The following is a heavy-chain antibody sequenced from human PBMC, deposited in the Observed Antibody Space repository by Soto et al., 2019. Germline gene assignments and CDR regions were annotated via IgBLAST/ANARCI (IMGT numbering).Heavy chain of an antibody. D-gene: IGHD1-26*01. CDR1: GFSFSNYA. CDR3: ARGSSRGEGLHYFAY. V-gene: IGHV3-23*01. J-gene: IGHJ4*01. Sequence: GGSLRLSCAASGFSFSNYAMRWVRQAPGKGLEWVSAIGDGGRTYYADSVKGRFFISRDNSQNTVYLQLNGLRAEDTAIYYCARGSSRGEGLHYFAYWGHGTLVTVSS. CDR2: IGDGGRT.